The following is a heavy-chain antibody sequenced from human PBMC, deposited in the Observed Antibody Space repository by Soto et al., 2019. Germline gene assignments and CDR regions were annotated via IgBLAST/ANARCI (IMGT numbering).Heavy chain of an antibody. CDR3: ARGQNRYSGSYPGY. Sequence: QVQLVQSGAEVKKPGASVKVSCKASGYTFTSYDINWVRQATGQGLELMGWMNPNSGNTGYAQKFQCRVTMTRNTSISTAYMGLSSLRSEDTAVYYCARGQNRYSGSYPGYWGQGTLVTVSS. V-gene: IGHV1-8*01. CDR1: GYTFTSYD. J-gene: IGHJ4*02. D-gene: IGHD1-26*01. CDR2: MNPNSGNT.